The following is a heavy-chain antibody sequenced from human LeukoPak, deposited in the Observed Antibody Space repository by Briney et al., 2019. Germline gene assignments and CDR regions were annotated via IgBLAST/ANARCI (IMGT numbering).Heavy chain of an antibody. Sequence: ASVKVSCKASGGTFSSYAISWVRQAPGQGLEWMGWINPNSGGTNYAQKFQGRVTMTRDTSISTAYMELSRLRSDDTAVYYCARTYYYDSSGKGGYYYGMDVWGQGTTVTVSS. D-gene: IGHD3-22*01. CDR3: ARTYYYDSSGKGGYYYGMDV. V-gene: IGHV1-2*02. CDR1: GGTFSSYA. CDR2: INPNSGGT. J-gene: IGHJ6*02.